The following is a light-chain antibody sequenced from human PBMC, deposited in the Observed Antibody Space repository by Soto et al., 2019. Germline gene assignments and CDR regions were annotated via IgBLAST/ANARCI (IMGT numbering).Light chain of an antibody. CDR1: SSDVGSYNL. Sequence: QSALTQPASVSGSPGQSITISCTGTSSDVGSYNLVSWYQQHPGKAPKLMIYEVSKRPSGVSNRFSGSKSGNTASLTISGLQAQDEAAYYCCSYAGSRVFGRGTKLTVL. CDR3: CSYAGSRV. CDR2: EVS. V-gene: IGLV2-23*02. J-gene: IGLJ2*01.